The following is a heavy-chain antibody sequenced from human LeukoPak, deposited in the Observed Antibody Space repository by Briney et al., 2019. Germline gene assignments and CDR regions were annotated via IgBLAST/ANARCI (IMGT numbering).Heavy chain of an antibody. V-gene: IGHV4-4*09. CDR3: ARRGSSGGYDY. CDR1: GGSISSYY. CDR2: IYTSGST. D-gene: IGHD1-26*01. J-gene: IGHJ4*02. Sequence: SETLSLTCTVSGGSISSYYWSWIRQPPGKGLEWIGYIYTSGSTNYNPSLKSRVTISVDTSKNQFSLKLSSVTAADTAVYYCARRGSSGGYDYWGQGTLVTVSS.